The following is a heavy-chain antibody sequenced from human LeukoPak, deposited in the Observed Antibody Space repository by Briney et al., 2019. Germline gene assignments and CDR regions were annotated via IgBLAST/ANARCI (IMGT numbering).Heavy chain of an antibody. CDR2: IYHSGST. D-gene: IGHD3-22*01. CDR3: ARAPHFFDTSGSRYYFDS. CDR1: GDSIRSSTDY. Sequence: SETLSLTCTVSGDSIRSSTDYWGWIRQPPGKELEWIGSIYHSGSTNYNPSLKSRVTISVDTSKNQFSLHLSSVTAADTAVYYCARAPHFFDTSGSRYYFDSWGQGALVTVSS. V-gene: IGHV4-39*07. J-gene: IGHJ4*02.